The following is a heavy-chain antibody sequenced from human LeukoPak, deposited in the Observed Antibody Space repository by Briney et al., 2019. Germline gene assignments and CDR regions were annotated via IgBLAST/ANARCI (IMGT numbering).Heavy chain of an antibody. V-gene: IGHV4-30-4*01. CDR2: IYYSGST. D-gene: IGHD3-22*01. CDR3: ARDGGYFDSSAYPALGAFDI. CDR1: GVSISSGDYY. J-gene: IGHJ3*02. Sequence: RPSETLSLTCTVSGVSISSGDYYWSWIRQPPGKGLEWIGYIYYSGSTYYNPSLKSRVTISVDTSKNQFSLKLSSVTATDTAVYYWARDGGYFDSSAYPALGAFDIWGQGTMVTVSS.